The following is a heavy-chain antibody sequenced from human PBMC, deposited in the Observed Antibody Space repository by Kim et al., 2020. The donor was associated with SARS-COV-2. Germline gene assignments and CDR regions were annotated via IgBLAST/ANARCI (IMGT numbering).Heavy chain of an antibody. D-gene: IGHD1-20*01. Sequence: NYAQKFQGRVTITADESTSTAYMELSSLRSEDTAVYYCARGTPLTACFDYWGQGTLVTVSS. J-gene: IGHJ4*02. V-gene: IGHV1-69*01. CDR3: ARGTPLTACFDY.